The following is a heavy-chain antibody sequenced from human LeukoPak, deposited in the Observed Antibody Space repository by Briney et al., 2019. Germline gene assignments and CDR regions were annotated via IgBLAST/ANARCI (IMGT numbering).Heavy chain of an antibody. V-gene: IGHV4-39*01. CDR2: IYYSGST. J-gene: IGHJ4*02. D-gene: IGHD3-22*01. CDR3: ARPGYYYDSSGYYVGGIDY. CDR1: GGSISSSSYY. Sequence: SETLSLTCTVSGGSISSSSYYWGWIRQPPGKGLEWSGSIYYSGSTYYNPSLKSRVTISVDTSKNQFSLKLSSVTAADTAVYYCARPGYYYDSSGYYVGGIDYWGQGTLVTVSS.